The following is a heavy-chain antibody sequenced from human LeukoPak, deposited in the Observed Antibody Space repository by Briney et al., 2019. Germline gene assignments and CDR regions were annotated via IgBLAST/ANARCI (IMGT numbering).Heavy chain of an antibody. J-gene: IGHJ4*02. D-gene: IGHD3-10*01. Sequence: GGSLRLSYAASGFTFSSYAMSWVRQAPGKGLEWVSAISGSGGSTYYADSVKGRFTISRDNSKNTLYLQMNSLRAEDTAVYYCVRGPPYGTRSDYFDYWGQGTLVTVSS. CDR2: ISGSGGST. CDR1: GFTFSSYA. CDR3: VRGPPYGTRSDYFDY. V-gene: IGHV3-23*01.